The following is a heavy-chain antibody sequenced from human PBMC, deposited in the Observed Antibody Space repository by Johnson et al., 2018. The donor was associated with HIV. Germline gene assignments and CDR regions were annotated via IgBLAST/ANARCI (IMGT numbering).Heavy chain of an antibody. D-gene: IGHD1-7*01. J-gene: IGHJ3*02. CDR3: ARAPQKYNRDYMIAFDI. CDR2: IYSGGST. Sequence: VQLVESGGGVVRPGGSLRLSCAASGFTVSSNYMTWVRQAPGKGMEWVSVIYSGGSTYYADSVKGRFTISRDNSKNTPYLQMNSLRAEDTAVYYCARAPQKYNRDYMIAFDIWGQGTMVTVSS. CDR1: GFTVSSNY. V-gene: IGHV3-53*01.